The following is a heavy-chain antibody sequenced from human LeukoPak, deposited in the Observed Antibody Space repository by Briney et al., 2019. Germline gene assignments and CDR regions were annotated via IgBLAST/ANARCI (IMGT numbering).Heavy chain of an antibody. D-gene: IGHD3-9*01. V-gene: IGHV3-30-3*01. CDR2: ISYDGSNK. J-gene: IGHJ4*02. CDR1: GFTFSSYA. Sequence: PGGSLRLSCAASGFTFSSYAMHWVRQAPGKGLEWVAVISYDGSNKYYADSVKGRFTISRDNSKSTLDLHMNSLRPEDTAIYYCAKDQETTGYYPYYFDSWGQGTLVTVSS. CDR3: AKDQETTGYYPYYFDS.